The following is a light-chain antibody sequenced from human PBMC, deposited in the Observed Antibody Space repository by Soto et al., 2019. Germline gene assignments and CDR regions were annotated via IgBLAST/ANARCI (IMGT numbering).Light chain of an antibody. CDR3: QQYNSYSRT. CDR1: QSLLHSNGYNY. CDR2: VGS. V-gene: IGKV2-28*01. Sequence: DIVMTQSPLSLSVTPGEPASISCRSSQSLLHSNGYNYLDWYLQKPGQSPQVLIYVGSNRASGVPDRFSGSGSGTEFTLTISSLQPDDFATHYCQQYNSYSRTFGQGTKV. J-gene: IGKJ1*01.